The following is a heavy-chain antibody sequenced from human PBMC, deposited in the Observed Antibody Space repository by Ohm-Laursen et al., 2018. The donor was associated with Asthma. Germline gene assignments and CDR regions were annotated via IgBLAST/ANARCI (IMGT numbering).Heavy chain of an antibody. CDR3: VRERTIRRYGMDV. Sequence: TLSLTCAVSGASISSGGFYWGWIRQPPGKGLEWIGYMYYSGNSYYNPSLKSRVIISVDTSKNQLSLNMTSVTAADTAVYYCVRERTIRRYGMDVWGQGTTVTVSS. CDR1: GASISSGGFY. D-gene: IGHD3-3*01. CDR2: MYYSGNS. J-gene: IGHJ6*02. V-gene: IGHV4-31*11.